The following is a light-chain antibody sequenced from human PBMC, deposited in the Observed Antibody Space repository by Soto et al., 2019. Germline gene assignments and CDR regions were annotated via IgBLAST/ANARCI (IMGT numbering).Light chain of an antibody. CDR3: QQFKSYPLT. V-gene: IGKV1-9*01. CDR2: AAS. CDR1: QGIRSN. J-gene: IGKJ4*01. Sequence: IQLTQSPSSLSASVGDRVTITFLASQGIRSNLAWYQQKPGKVPKLLISAASTLQSGVPSRLSGSGSGTDFTLTISSLQPEDFATYYCQQFKSYPLTFGGGTKVDIK.